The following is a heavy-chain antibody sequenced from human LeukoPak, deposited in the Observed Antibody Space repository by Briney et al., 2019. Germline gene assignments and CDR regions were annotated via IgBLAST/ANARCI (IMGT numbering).Heavy chain of an antibody. CDR1: GGSISSYY. CDR3: ARDLRYDSSGWAFDY. J-gene: IGHJ4*02. D-gene: IGHD3-22*01. Sequence: SETLSLTCTVSGGSISSYYWSWIRQPPGKGLEWIGYIYYSGSTNYNPSLKSRVTISVDTSKNESSLKLSSVTAADTAVYYCARDLRYDSSGWAFDYWGQGTLVTVSS. V-gene: IGHV4-59*01. CDR2: IYYSGST.